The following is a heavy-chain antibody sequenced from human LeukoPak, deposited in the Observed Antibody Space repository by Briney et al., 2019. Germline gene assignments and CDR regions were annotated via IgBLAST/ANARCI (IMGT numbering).Heavy chain of an antibody. CDR1: GGSFSGYY. D-gene: IGHD3-16*02. Sequence: PSETLSLTCAVYGGSFSGYYWSWIRQPPGKGLEWIGEINHSGSTNYNPSLKSRVTISVDTSKNQFSLKLSSVTAADTAVYYCARGPRIMITFGGVIVIPPYFDYWGQGTLVTVSS. CDR2: INHSGST. CDR3: ARGPRIMITFGGVIVIPPYFDY. J-gene: IGHJ4*02. V-gene: IGHV4-34*01.